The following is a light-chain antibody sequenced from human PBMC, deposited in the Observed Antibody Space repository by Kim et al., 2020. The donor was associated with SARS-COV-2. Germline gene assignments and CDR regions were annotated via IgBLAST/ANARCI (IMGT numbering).Light chain of an antibody. CDR2: AAS. CDR3: QQHGSSPWA. J-gene: IGKJ1*01. CDR1: QSVSNNY. V-gene: IGKV3-20*01. Sequence: SEGERATLSCRASQSVSNNYLAWYQQKPGQAPRLLIYAASSRATGIPDRFSGGGSGTDFTLTISRLEPEDFAVYYCQQHGSSPWAFGQGTKVDIK.